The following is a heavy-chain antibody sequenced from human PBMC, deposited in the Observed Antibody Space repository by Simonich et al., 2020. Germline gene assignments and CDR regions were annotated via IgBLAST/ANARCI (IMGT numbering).Heavy chain of an antibody. Sequence: QVQLVQSGAEAKKPGASVKVSCKASGYTFTGYYMHWVRQAPGQGLEGRGWINPIRGSTNCAKKYQGKVTMTRDTSISTTYMELIRLRSDDTAVYYCARGRLTGDKGAFDIWGQGTMVTVSS. CDR3: ARGRLTGDKGAFDI. CDR2: INPIRGST. J-gene: IGHJ3*02. V-gene: IGHV1-2*02. CDR1: GYTFTGYY. D-gene: IGHD7-27*01.